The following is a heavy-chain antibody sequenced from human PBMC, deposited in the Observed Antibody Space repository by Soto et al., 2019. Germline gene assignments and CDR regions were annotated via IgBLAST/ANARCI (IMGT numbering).Heavy chain of an antibody. CDR1: CGSFSGYY. CDR3: ARGGSTRITIFGVVIIPNNWFDP. V-gene: IGHV4-34*01. CDR2: INHSGST. Sequence: SETLSLTCAVYCGSFSGYYWSWIRQPPGKGLEWIGEINHSGSTNYNPSLKSRVTISVDTSKNQFSLKLSSVTAADTAVYYCARGGSTRITIFGVVIIPNNWFDPWGQGTLVTVSS. D-gene: IGHD3-3*01. J-gene: IGHJ5*02.